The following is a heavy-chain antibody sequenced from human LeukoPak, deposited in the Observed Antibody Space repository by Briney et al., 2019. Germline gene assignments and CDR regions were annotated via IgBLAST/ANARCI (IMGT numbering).Heavy chain of an antibody. CDR1: GFTFDDYA. Sequence: QPGGSLRLSCAASGFTFDDYAMHWVRQAPGKGLEWVSGISWNSGSIGYADSVKGRFTISRDNAKSSLYLQMNSLRPEDTALYYCAKDTWASSWYYFDYWGQGALVTVSS. J-gene: IGHJ4*02. CDR2: ISWNSGSI. CDR3: AKDTWASSWYYFDY. V-gene: IGHV3-9*01. D-gene: IGHD6-13*01.